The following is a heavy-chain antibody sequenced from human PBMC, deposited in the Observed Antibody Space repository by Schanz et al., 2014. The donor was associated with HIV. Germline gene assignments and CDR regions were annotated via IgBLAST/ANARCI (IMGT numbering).Heavy chain of an antibody. CDR1: GYTFTGYY. V-gene: IGHV1-8*02. Sequence: QVRLAQSGAEVKRPGASVKVSCNASGYTFTGYYMHWVRQAPGQGLEWMEWMNPNSGNTGYAQKFQGRVTMTRNTSISTAYMELSSLRSEDTAVYYCASLVGATGLELDYWGQGTLVTVSS. CDR2: MNPNSGNT. CDR3: ASLVGATGLELDY. D-gene: IGHD1-26*01. J-gene: IGHJ4*02.